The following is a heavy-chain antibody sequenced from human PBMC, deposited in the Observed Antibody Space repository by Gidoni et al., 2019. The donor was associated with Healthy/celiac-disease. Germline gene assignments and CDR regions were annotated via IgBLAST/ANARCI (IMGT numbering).Heavy chain of an antibody. CDR1: GFTFDDYA. CDR3: AKDLYGDYVG. CDR2: ISWNSGSI. J-gene: IGHJ4*02. V-gene: IGHV3-9*01. Sequence: EVQLVESGGGLVQPGRSLRLSCADSGFTFDDYAMHWVRQAPGKGLEWVSGISWNSGSIGYADSVKGRFTISRDNAKNSLYLQMNSLRAEDTALYYCAKDLYGDYVGWGQGTLVTVSS. D-gene: IGHD4-17*01.